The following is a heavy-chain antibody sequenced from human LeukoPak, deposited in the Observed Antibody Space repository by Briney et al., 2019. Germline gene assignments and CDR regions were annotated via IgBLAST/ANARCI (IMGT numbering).Heavy chain of an antibody. J-gene: IGHJ4*02. V-gene: IGHV1-24*01. Sequence: ASVKVSCKASGYTFTSYYMHWVRQAPGKGLEWMGGFDPEDGETIYAQKFQGRVTMTEDTSTDTAYMELSSLRSEDTAVYYCATGLRFLSSVPDYWGQGTLVTVSS. D-gene: IGHD3-3*01. CDR3: ATGLRFLSSVPDY. CDR2: FDPEDGET. CDR1: GYTFTSYY.